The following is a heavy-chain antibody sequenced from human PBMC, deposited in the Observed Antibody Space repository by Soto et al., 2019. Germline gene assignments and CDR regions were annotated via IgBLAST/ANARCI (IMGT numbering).Heavy chain of an antibody. CDR3: VKGGTNFAS. CDR2: IKQDESEK. Sequence: GGSLRLSCAASGFTFSSHWMSWVRQAPGKGLEWVANIKQDESEKYYLDSVRGRFTISRDNAKDSLYLQMNSLRVEDTAVYYCVKGGTNFASWGQGTLVTVSS. J-gene: IGHJ4*02. CDR1: GFTFSSHW. V-gene: IGHV3-7*03. D-gene: IGHD1-7*01.